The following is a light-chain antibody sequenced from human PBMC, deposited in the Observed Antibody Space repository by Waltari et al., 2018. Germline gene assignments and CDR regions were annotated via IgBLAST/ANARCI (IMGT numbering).Light chain of an antibody. CDR3: QQLKSYPIT. CDR2: ATS. V-gene: IGKV1-9*01. Sequence: TQLTQSPSSLSASVGDRVTITCRASQVILGYLAWYQQRPGQAPKFLIYATSTLRSGVPSRFSGSGSGTDFTLTISDLQPEDFATYYCQQLKSYPITFGQGTRLEIK. J-gene: IGKJ5*01. CDR1: QVILGY.